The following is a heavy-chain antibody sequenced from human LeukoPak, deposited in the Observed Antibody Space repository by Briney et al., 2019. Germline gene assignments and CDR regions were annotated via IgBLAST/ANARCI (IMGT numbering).Heavy chain of an antibody. D-gene: IGHD1-26*01. CDR2: TYYSGST. Sequence: SETLSLTCTVSGGSISSYYWSWIRQPPGKGLEWIGYTYYSGSTNYNPSLKSRVTMSLDRSKNHLSLTLTSVTAADTAVYYCSRESGAFSPFGYWGQGTLVTVSS. CDR3: SRESGAFSPFGY. V-gene: IGHV4-59*12. CDR1: GGSISSYY. J-gene: IGHJ4*02.